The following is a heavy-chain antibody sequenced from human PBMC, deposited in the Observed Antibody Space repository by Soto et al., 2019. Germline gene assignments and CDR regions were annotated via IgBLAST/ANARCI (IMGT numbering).Heavy chain of an antibody. CDR2: INAGNGNT. CDR1: GYTFTSYA. Sequence: ASVKVSCKASGYTFTSYAMHWVRQAPGQRLEWMGWINAGNGNTKYSQKFQGRVTITRDTSASTAYMELSSLRSEDTAVYYCASQPHTYYDYIWGSYRSRSDFDYWGQGTLVTVS. D-gene: IGHD3-16*02. CDR3: ASQPHTYYDYIWGSYRSRSDFDY. J-gene: IGHJ4*02. V-gene: IGHV1-3*01.